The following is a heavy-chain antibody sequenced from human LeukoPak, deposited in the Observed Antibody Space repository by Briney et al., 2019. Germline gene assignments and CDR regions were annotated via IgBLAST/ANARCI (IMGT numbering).Heavy chain of an antibody. Sequence: PSETLSLTCTVSGGSISSSSYYWGWIRQPPGKGLEWIGSIYYSGSTNYNPSLKSRVTISVDTSKNQFSLKLSSVTAADTAVYYCARGEWENYYYYMDVWGKGTTVTISS. CDR3: ARGEWENYYYYMDV. V-gene: IGHV4-39*07. CDR2: IYYSGST. CDR1: GGSISSSSYY. D-gene: IGHD1-26*01. J-gene: IGHJ6*03.